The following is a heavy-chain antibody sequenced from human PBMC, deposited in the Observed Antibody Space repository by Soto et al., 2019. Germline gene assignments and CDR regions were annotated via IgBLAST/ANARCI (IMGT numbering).Heavy chain of an antibody. CDR1: GYTFTGYY. CDR2: INPNSGGT. Sequence: ASVKVSCKASGYTFTGYYMHWVRQAPGQGLEWMGWINPNSGGTNCAQKFQGRVTMTRDTSVSTAYMELSRLRSDDTAVYYCARDGGWGGSPLDYWGQGTLVTVSS. CDR3: ARDGGWGGSPLDY. D-gene: IGHD1-26*01. J-gene: IGHJ4*02. V-gene: IGHV1-2*02.